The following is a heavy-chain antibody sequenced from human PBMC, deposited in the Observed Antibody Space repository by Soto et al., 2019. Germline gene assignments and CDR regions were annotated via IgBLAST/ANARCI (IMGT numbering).Heavy chain of an antibody. Sequence: QVQLVESGGGVVQPGRSLRLSCAASGFIFNEYGMHWVRQAPGKGLEWAAVIWYDGSNKYYADSVRGRFTFSRDNSRNTMSLQMNSLRVEDTAMYYCARWGCSGSNCNLNQRSFDLWGQGTLVTVSS. D-gene: IGHD1-26*01. V-gene: IGHV3-33*01. J-gene: IGHJ4*02. CDR3: ARWGCSGSNCNLNQRSFDL. CDR2: IWYDGSNK. CDR1: GFIFNEYG.